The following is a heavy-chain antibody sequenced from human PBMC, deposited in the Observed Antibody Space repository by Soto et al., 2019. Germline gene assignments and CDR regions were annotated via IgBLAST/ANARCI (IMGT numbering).Heavy chain of an antibody. D-gene: IGHD1-7*01. CDR2: IIPIFGTA. J-gene: IGHJ4*02. Sequence: GASVNVSCKASGGTFSSYAISWVRQAPGQGLEWMGGIIPIFGTANYAQKFQGRVTITADESTSTAYMELSSLRSEDTAVYYCAREFVGTGTEADFDYRGQGTLVTVSS. CDR3: AREFVGTGTEADFDY. CDR1: GGTFSSYA. V-gene: IGHV1-69*13.